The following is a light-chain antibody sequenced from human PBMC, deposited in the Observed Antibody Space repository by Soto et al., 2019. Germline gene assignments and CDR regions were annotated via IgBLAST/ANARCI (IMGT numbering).Light chain of an antibody. CDR3: QQDNNWPPLT. Sequence: GDTVTITCRTSQSISSYLSWYQQKPGKAPKLLIYAAYTLQSGVPSRFSGSGSGTEFTLTISSLQPEDFAVYYCQQDNNWPPLTFGGGTKVDI. CDR1: QSISSY. V-gene: IGKV1-39*02. CDR2: AAY. J-gene: IGKJ4*01.